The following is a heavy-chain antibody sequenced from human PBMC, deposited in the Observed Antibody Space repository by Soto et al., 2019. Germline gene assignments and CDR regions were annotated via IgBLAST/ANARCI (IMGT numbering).Heavy chain of an antibody. V-gene: IGHV3-11*01. CDR2: ISSGGSSI. D-gene: IGHD3-10*01. J-gene: IGHJ4*02. CDR1: GFTFSDYY. CDR3: ASLAIGTIIRGAPDF. Sequence: QVHLVESGGGLVKPGGSLRLSCAASGFTFSDYYMTWIRQAPGKGLEWVSYISSGGSSIYYADSVKGRFTISRDNAKNSLYLQMNSLRAEDTAMYYCASLAIGTIIRGAPDFWGQGTLATVSS.